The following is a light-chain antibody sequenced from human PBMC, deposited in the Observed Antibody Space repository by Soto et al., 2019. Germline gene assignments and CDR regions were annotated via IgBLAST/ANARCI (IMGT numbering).Light chain of an antibody. CDR3: QSYDSSLSGWV. J-gene: IGLJ3*02. Sequence: QSVLTQPPSVSWAPGQRVTISCTGSSSNIGAHFDVHWYQQLPGTAPKVLIYGNMNRPSGVPDRFSASKSGASASLAITGLQADDEADYYCQSYDSSLSGWVFGGGTKLTVL. V-gene: IGLV1-40*01. CDR2: GNM. CDR1: SSNIGAHFD.